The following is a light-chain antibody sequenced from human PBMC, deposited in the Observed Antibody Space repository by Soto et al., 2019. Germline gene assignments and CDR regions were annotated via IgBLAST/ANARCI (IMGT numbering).Light chain of an antibody. CDR3: QQYGSSPKLT. CDR2: GAS. Sequence: EIVLTQSPGTLSLSPGERATLSCRASQSVSSSYLAWYQQKPGQAPRLLIYGASSRATGIPDRFSGSGSGTDFTLTISRLEPXDFAVYYCQQYGSSPKLTFGGGTKVEIK. V-gene: IGKV3-20*01. J-gene: IGKJ4*01. CDR1: QSVSSSY.